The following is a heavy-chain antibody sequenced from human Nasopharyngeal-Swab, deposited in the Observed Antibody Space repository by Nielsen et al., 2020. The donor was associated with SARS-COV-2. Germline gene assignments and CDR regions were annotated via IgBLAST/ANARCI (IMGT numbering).Heavy chain of an antibody. V-gene: IGHV4-59*08. Sequence: SETLSLTCTVSGGSISSYYWSWIRQPPGKGLEWIGYIYYSGSTNCNPSLKSRVTISVDTSKNQFSLKLSSVTAADTAVYYCARLGDSSGYYYPEYFQHWGQGTLVTVSS. D-gene: IGHD3-22*01. CDR3: ARLGDSSGYYYPEYFQH. J-gene: IGHJ1*01. CDR1: GGSISSYY. CDR2: IYYSGST.